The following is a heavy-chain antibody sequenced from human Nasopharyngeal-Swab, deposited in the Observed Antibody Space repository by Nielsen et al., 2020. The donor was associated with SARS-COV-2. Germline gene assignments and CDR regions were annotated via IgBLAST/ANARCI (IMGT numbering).Heavy chain of an antibody. V-gene: IGHV7-4-1*02. Sequence: ASVKVSCKASGYTFTSYAMNWVRQAPGQGLEWMGWINTNTGNPTYAQGFTGRFVFSLDTSVSTAYLQISSLKAEDTAVYYCARDPTLNTIFGVVILSGWFDPRGQGTLVTVSS. CDR2: INTNTGNP. CDR3: ARDPTLNTIFGVVILSGWFDP. CDR1: GYTFTSYA. D-gene: IGHD3-3*01. J-gene: IGHJ5*02.